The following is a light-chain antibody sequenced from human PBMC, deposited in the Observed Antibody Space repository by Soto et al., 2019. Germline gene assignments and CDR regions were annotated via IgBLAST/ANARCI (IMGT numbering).Light chain of an antibody. J-gene: IGKJ2*01. CDR2: GAS. Sequence: IVMTQSPATLSVYPGERATLSCRASQSVNSNLAWYQQKPGQAPRLLIYGASTRATGVPARFSGSGTGTDFALIISSLQSEDFAVYYCQQYNNWPPYTFGQGTKVDIK. CDR3: QQYNNWPPYT. V-gene: IGKV3-15*01. CDR1: QSVNSN.